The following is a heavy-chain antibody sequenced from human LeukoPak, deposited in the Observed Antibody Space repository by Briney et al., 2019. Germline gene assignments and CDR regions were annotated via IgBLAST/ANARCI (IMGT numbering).Heavy chain of an antibody. CDR3: ASTPLYYDYVWGSYRTDY. CDR1: GGSISSGDYY. V-gene: IGHV4-30-4*01. Sequence: SETLSLTCTVSGGSISSGDYYWSWIRQPPGKGLEWIGYIYYSGSTYYNPSLKSRVTISVDTSKNQFSLKLSSVTAADTAVYYCASTPLYYDYVWGSYRTDYWGQGTLVTVSS. D-gene: IGHD3-16*02. J-gene: IGHJ4*02. CDR2: IYYSGST.